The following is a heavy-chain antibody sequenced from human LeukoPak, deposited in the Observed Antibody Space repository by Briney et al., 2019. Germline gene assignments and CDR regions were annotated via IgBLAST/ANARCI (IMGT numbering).Heavy chain of an antibody. Sequence: PSGTLSLTCSVSGGSIRGYYWSWIRQPPGKGLEWIGYAYYDGSTNNNPSLKSRATVSLETSKNQFFLNLRSVTAADTAVYYCARGGGSYWGIYFDYWGQGNLVTVSS. CDR2: AYYDGST. D-gene: IGHD1-26*01. CDR1: GGSIRGYY. J-gene: IGHJ4*02. V-gene: IGHV4-59*01. CDR3: ARGGGSYWGIYFDY.